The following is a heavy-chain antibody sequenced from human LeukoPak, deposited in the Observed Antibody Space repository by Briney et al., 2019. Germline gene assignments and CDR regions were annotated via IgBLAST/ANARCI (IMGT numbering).Heavy chain of an antibody. V-gene: IGHV4-61*02. D-gene: IGHD2-2*01. CDR3: ARLAYCSSTSCPLYYFDY. J-gene: IGHJ4*02. Sequence: SQTLSLTCSVSGGSISSGSYYLSWIRQPAGKGLEWIGRVYNSVTINYNPSLKSRVTISEDTSKNQFSLKLSSVTAADTAVYYCARLAYCSSTSCPLYYFDYWGQGTLVTVSS. CDR1: GGSISSGSYY. CDR2: VYNSVTI.